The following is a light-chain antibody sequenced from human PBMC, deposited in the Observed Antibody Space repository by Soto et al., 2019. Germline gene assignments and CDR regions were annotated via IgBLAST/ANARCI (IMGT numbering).Light chain of an antibody. CDR3: QQYQNLWT. J-gene: IGKJ1*01. CDR2: RAS. CDR1: QSISNY. Sequence: TQSPATLSLSPGERATLSCRASQSISNYLAWYQQRPGQAPRLLIYRASARATGIPARFSGSGSGTEFTLTIGSLQSEDSAVYYCQQYQNLWTFGQGTKVDI. V-gene: IGKV3-15*01.